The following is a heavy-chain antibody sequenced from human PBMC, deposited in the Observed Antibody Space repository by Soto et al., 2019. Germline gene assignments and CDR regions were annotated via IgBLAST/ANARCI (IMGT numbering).Heavy chain of an antibody. Sequence: PGGSLRLSCAVSGFTFTNAWMNWVRQAPGKGLEWVARIKSKTDGGTTDYAAPVKDRFTISRDDSQNTLYLQMSSLKTEDTAMYYCTSDYFWRGHTIDYWGQRTLVTISS. CDR2: IKSKTDGGTT. J-gene: IGHJ4*02. V-gene: IGHV3-15*07. CDR1: GFTFTNAW. D-gene: IGHD3-3*01. CDR3: TSDYFWRGHTIDY.